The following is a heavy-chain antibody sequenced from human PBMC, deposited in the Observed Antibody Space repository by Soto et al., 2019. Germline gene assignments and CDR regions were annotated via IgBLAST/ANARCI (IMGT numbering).Heavy chain of an antibody. Sequence: QLQLQESGPGLVKPSETLSLTCTVSGGSISSRRHYWGWIRQSPGKPLEWIGSSFYIGRTHYNPSLKPRGTISIDTSKNQVSLKLSSVTPAHTAVYSCAKADAFGVVMPIFEYWGQGILVTVSS. CDR2: SFYIGRT. J-gene: IGHJ4*02. CDR1: GGSISSRRHY. D-gene: IGHD3-3*01. V-gene: IGHV4-39*01. CDR3: AKADAFGVVMPIFEY.